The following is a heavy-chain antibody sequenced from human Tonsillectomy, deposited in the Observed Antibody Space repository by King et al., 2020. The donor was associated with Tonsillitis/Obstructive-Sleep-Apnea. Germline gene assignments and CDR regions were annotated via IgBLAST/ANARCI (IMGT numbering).Heavy chain of an antibody. CDR3: TGARPARPRNYYYYYMDV. CDR2: IRSKAYGGTT. J-gene: IGHJ6*03. D-gene: IGHD2-2*01. Sequence: VQLVESGGGLVQPGRSLRLSCTASGFTFGDYAMSWVRQAPGKGLEWVGFIRSKAYGGTTEYAASVKGRFTISRDDSKSIAYLQMNSLKTEDTAVYYCTGARPARPRNYYYYYMDVWGKGPTVPVPS. CDR1: GFTFGDYA. V-gene: IGHV3-49*04.